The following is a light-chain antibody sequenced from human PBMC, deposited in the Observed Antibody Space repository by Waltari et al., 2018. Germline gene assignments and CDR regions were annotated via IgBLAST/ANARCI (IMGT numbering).Light chain of an antibody. V-gene: IGKV4-1*01. CDR1: QSVLYSSNNKNY. J-gene: IGKJ2*01. CDR2: WAS. Sequence: DVVMTQSPDSLAVPLGERATITCKSSQSVLYSSNNKNYLAWYQQKPGQPPKLLIYWASIRESGVPVRFSGSGSGTDFTLTISSLQAEDVAVYYCQQYYSTPLTFGQGTKLEIK. CDR3: QQYYSTPLT.